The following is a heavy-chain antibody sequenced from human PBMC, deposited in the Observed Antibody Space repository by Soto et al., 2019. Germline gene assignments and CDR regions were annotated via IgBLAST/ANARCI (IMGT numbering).Heavy chain of an antibody. CDR2: ISGGGTYR. CDR1: GLTFSHYS. J-gene: IGHJ6*04. D-gene: IGHD6-13*01. Sequence: EVQLVESGGGLVKPGGSLRLSCAASGLTFSHYSMNWVRQAPGKGLEWVSSISGGGTYRYYAESVKGRFTISRDNAKNARDRKRNSLRAEDRGVYYCEGVNSSIEYATGMDAWGKGPTVTVSS. V-gene: IGHV3-21*02. CDR3: EGVNSSIEYATGMDA.